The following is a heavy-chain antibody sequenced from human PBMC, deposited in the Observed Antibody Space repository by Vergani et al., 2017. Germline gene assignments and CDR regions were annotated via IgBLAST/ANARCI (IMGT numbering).Heavy chain of an antibody. CDR3: AKDRYCSGGSCYSSRVAYYYYGMDV. D-gene: IGHD2-15*01. Sequence: VQLLESGGGLVQPGGSLRLSCAASGFTFSSYGMHWVRQAPGKGLEWVAVISYDGSNKYYADSVKGRFTISRDNSKNTLYLQMNSLRAEDTAVYYCAKDRYCSGGSCYSSRVAYYYYGMDVWGQGTTVTVSS. CDR2: ISYDGSNK. CDR1: GFTFSSYG. J-gene: IGHJ6*02. V-gene: IGHV3-30*18.